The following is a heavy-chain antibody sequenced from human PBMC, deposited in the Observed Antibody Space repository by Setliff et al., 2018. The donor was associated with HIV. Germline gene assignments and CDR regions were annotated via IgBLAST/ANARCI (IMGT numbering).Heavy chain of an antibody. Sequence: PSETLSLTCTVSGGSIGSGSHYWSWIRQPAGKGLEWIGHIYTTGSTNYNPSLKSLVTISADTSNNQFSLRLTSMTAADTAVYYCAKTSVGATGLCAFDIWGQGTMVTVSS. J-gene: IGHJ3*02. V-gene: IGHV4-61*09. CDR1: GGSIGSGSHY. CDR2: IYTTGST. D-gene: IGHD1-26*01. CDR3: AKTSVGATGLCAFDI.